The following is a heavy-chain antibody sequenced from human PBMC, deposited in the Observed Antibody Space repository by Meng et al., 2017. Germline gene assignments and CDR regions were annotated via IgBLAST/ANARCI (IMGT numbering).Heavy chain of an antibody. CDR3: ASGWSMFQT. D-gene: IGHD3-10*02. J-gene: IGHJ4*02. Sequence: LQQLGPGLMKHLRTLAFPCAISGDTVSSDSAAWNWIRQSPSRGLEWLGRTYYRSKWYNDFAVSVKSRININPATSKNHFSLQLNSVTPEDTAVYYCASGWSMFQTWGQGTLVTVSS. CDR1: GDTVSSDSAA. V-gene: IGHV6-1*01. CDR2: TYYRSKWYN.